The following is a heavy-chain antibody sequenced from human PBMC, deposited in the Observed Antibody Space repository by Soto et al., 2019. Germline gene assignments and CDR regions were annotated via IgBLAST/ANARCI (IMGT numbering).Heavy chain of an antibody. Sequence: GESLKISCKGSGYSFTGYWISWVRQMPGKGLEWMGRIDPSDSYTNYSPSFQGHVTISAAKSISTAYLQWSSLKASDTAKYYCARQPYYYDSSANYQYYFDSWGQGTMVTVSS. V-gene: IGHV5-10-1*01. CDR2: IDPSDSYT. J-gene: IGHJ4*02. CDR3: ARQPYYYDSSANYQYYFDS. D-gene: IGHD3-22*01. CDR1: GYSFTGYW.